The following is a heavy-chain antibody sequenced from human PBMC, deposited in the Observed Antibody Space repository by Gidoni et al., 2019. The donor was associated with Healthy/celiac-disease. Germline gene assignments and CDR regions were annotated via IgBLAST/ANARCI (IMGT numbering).Heavy chain of an antibody. CDR1: GFTFSSYG. CDR2: IRYDGSNK. J-gene: IGHJ4*02. V-gene: IGHV3-30*02. D-gene: IGHD2-2*02. Sequence: QVQLVESGGGVVQPGGSLRLSCAASGFTFSSYGMHWVRQAPGKGLEWVAFIRYDGSNKYYADSVKGRFTISRDNSKNTLYLQMNSLRAEDTAVYYCAKDCVSTSCDTLGVYWGQGTLVTVSS. CDR3: AKDCVSTSCDTLGVY.